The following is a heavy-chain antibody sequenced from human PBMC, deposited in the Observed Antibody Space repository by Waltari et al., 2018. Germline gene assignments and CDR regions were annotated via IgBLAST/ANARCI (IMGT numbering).Heavy chain of an antibody. CDR2: ISSSSKYI. J-gene: IGHJ3*02. Sequence: EVQLVESGGGLVKPGGSLRLSCSASGFPFSSYNMNWVRQAPGKGLEWVPFISSSSKYIFDADSVKGRFTISRDNAKNSLWLQMNSLRVEDTAVYYCARGGWASNTFDIWGQGTMVTVSS. CDR1: GFPFSSYN. V-gene: IGHV3-21*01. D-gene: IGHD3-16*01. CDR3: ARGGWASNTFDI.